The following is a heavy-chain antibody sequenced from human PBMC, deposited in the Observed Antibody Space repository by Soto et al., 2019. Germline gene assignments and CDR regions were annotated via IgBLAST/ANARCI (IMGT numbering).Heavy chain of an antibody. CDR3: ARSNYDILTGYRYNDY. Sequence: GGSLRLSCAASGFTFSTYWMSWVRQAPGKGLEWVANIKQDGSEKWYVDSVKGRFTVSRDNAKKSLFLQMNSLRVEDTAVYYCARSNYDILTGYRYNDYWGQGTLVTVSS. J-gene: IGHJ4*02. CDR2: IKQDGSEK. CDR1: GFTFSTYW. D-gene: IGHD3-9*01. V-gene: IGHV3-7*02.